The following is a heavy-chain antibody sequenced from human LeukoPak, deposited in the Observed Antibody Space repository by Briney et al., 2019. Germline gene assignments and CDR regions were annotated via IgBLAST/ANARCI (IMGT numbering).Heavy chain of an antibody. J-gene: IGHJ4*02. CDR1: RFTFSSYG. D-gene: IGHD4-11*01. V-gene: IGHV3-30*18. CDR3: AKDPFDYSNYPHTAGFDY. Sequence: GGSLRLSCAASRFTFSSYGMHWVRQAPGKGLEWVAVISYDGSIKYYADSVKGRFTISRDNSKSTLYLQMNSLRTEDTAVYYCAKDPFDYSNYPHTAGFDYWGQGTLVTVSS. CDR2: ISYDGSIK.